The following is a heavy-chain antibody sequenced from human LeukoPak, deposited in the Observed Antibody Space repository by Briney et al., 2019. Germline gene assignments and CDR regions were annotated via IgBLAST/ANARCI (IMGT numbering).Heavy chain of an antibody. Sequence: GRSLRLSCAASGFTFDDYAMHWVRQAPGKGLEWVSGISWNSGSIGYADSVKGRFTISRDDAKNSLYLQMNSLRAEDTALYHCAKDTQDGDYPDAFDIWGQGTMVTVSS. CDR3: AKDTQDGDYPDAFDI. D-gene: IGHD4-17*01. CDR1: GFTFDDYA. CDR2: ISWNSGSI. J-gene: IGHJ3*02. V-gene: IGHV3-9*01.